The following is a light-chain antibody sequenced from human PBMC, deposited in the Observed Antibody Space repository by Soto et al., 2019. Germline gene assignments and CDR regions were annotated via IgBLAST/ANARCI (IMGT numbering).Light chain of an antibody. V-gene: IGKV1-39*01. J-gene: IGKJ3*01. CDR3: QQNSSAPFT. Sequence: DIQMTQSPYSLSAAVGDRVTIACRASQNINTYLNWYQQKPGKAPKLLIFDAASLQSGVPSRFRGGGSRTDFTLTITSLQPEDFATYYCQQNSSAPFTFGPGTKVDIK. CDR1: QNINTY. CDR2: DAA.